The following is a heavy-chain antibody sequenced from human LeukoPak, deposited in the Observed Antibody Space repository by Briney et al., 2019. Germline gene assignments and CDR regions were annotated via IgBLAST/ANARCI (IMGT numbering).Heavy chain of an antibody. CDR2: INSNSKTI. V-gene: IGHV3-48*01. CDR1: GFTFSDYS. CDR3: ARGIPTLIKY. J-gene: IGHJ4*02. Sequence: PGGSLRLSCAASGFTFSDYSMNWVRQAPGKGLEWVSHINSNSKTIYYTDSVKGRFTISRDNAKNSLFLQMNSLRAEDTAVYYCARGIPTLIKYWGQGTLVTVSS. D-gene: IGHD4-11*01.